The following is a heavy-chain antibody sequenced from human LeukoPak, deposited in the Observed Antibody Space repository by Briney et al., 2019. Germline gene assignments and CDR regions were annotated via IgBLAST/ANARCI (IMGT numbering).Heavy chain of an antibody. CDR3: ARGFDSKSTYFDY. V-gene: IGHV4-59*01. J-gene: IGHJ4*02. CDR2: IYYSGST. CDR1: GGSISNYY. Sequence: SETLSLTCTVSGGSISNYYWNWLRRPPGKGLEWIGYIYYSGSTNYNPSLKSRVTMSLDTSKNQFSLRLTSVTAADTAVYYCARGFDSKSTYFDYWGQGTLVTASS. D-gene: IGHD5-12*01.